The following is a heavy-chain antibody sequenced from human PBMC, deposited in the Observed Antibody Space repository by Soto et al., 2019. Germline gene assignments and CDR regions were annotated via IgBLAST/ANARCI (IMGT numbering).Heavy chain of an antibody. Sequence: PGGSLRLSCAASGFTFSNYAMHWVRQAPGKGLEWVSVISYHGRNKFYADSVKGRFTISRDNSKNTLFLQLNNLRTDDTAVYYCARDLGWNDALNYFDPWGQGTLVTVSS. V-gene: IGHV3-30*04. CDR1: GFTFSNYA. CDR3: ARDLGWNDALNYFDP. J-gene: IGHJ5*02. CDR2: ISYHGRNK. D-gene: IGHD1-1*01.